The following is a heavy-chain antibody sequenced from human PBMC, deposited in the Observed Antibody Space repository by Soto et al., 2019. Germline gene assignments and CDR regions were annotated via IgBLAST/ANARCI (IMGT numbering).Heavy chain of an antibody. CDR3: AKGGATLTTRGLLNS. CDR1: GFTFGNYA. V-gene: IGHV3-23*01. Sequence: GGSLRLSCAASGFTFGNYAMNWVRQAPGKGLEWVSTISGAGGTTYYSDSVKGRFTISRDNSKNTLYVQVNSLRAEDTAVYYCAKGGATLTTRGLLNSWGQGTLVTVSS. J-gene: IGHJ5*01. CDR2: ISGAGGTT. D-gene: IGHD4-17*01.